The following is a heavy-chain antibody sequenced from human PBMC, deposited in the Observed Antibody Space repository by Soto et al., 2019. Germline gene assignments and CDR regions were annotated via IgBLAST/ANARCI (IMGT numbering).Heavy chain of an antibody. J-gene: IGHJ6*02. Sequence: ASVKGSCKAXGYTFTGYYMHWVRQAPGQGLEWMGIINPSGGSTSYAQKFQGRVTMTRDTSTSTVYMELSSLRSEDTAVYYCARAQCSGGRCYYYYGMDVWGQGTTVTVSS. CDR1: GYTFTGYY. V-gene: IGHV1-46*01. CDR2: INPSGGST. CDR3: ARAQCSGGRCYYYYGMDV. D-gene: IGHD2-15*01.